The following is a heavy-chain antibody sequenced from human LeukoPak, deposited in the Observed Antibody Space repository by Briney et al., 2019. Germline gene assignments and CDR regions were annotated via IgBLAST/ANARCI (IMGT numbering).Heavy chain of an antibody. J-gene: IGHJ4*02. CDR2: IYSGGST. D-gene: IGHD3-10*01. CDR1: GFTFSSYA. V-gene: IGHV3-53*01. Sequence: GGSLRLSCAASGFTFSSYAMSWVRQAPGKGLEWVSAIYSGGSTYYADSVKGRFTISRDNSKNTLYLQMNSLRAEDTAVYYCARDGKSGSPWDYWGQGTLVTVSS. CDR3: ARDGKSGSPWDY.